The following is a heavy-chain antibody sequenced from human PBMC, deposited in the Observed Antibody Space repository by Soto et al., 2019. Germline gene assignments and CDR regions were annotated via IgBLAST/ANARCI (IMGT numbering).Heavy chain of an antibody. J-gene: IGHJ4*02. V-gene: IGHV3-30*18. D-gene: IGHD5-12*01. CDR2: ISYDGSNK. CDR1: GFTFSSYG. CDR3: AKTGYSGYGFDY. Sequence: QVQLVESGGGVVQPGRSLRLSCAASGFTFSSYGMHWVRQAPGKGLEWVAVISYDGSNKYYADSVKGRFTISRDNSKNTLYLQMNSLRAEDTAVYYCAKTGYSGYGFDYWGQGTLVTVSS.